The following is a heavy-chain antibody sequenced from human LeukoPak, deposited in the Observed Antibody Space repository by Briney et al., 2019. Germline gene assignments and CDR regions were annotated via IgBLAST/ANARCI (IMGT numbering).Heavy chain of an antibody. D-gene: IGHD3-22*01. CDR2: IYTSGST. CDR1: GGSISRYY. V-gene: IGHV4-4*09. Sequence: PSETLSLTCTVSGGSISRYYWSWIRQPPGKGLEWIGYIYTSGSTNYNPSLKSRVTISVDTSKNQFSLKLSSVTAADTAVYYCARSVIRALGAFYYWGQGTLVTVSS. J-gene: IGHJ4*02. CDR3: ARSVIRALGAFYY.